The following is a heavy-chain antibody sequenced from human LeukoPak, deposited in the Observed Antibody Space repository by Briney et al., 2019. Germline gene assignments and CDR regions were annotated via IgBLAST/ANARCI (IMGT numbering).Heavy chain of an antibody. J-gene: IGHJ4*02. D-gene: IGHD2-8*02. V-gene: IGHV4-4*09. Sequence: SETLSLTCTVSGGTISSYYWSWIRQPPGKGLEWIAHIYSSGSTNYNPSLKSRVTISIDTSKNQFSLKLSSVTAADTAVYYCARHLTGSSVCIEYWGQGTLVTVSS. CDR2: IYSSGST. CDR3: ARHLTGSSVCIEY. CDR1: GGTISSYY.